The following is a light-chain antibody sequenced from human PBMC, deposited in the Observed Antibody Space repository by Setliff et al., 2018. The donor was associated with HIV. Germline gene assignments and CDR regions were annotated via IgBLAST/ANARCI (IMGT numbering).Light chain of an antibody. V-gene: IGLV2-11*01. J-gene: IGLJ1*01. CDR3: CSYLSTNNYV. CDR2: DVT. Sequence: QSVLTQPRSVSGSPGQSVTISCTGTSNDVGATDYVSWYQQHPGKAPKLLIYDVTKRPSGVPDRFSGSKSGNTASLTISGLQVEDEADYYCCSYLSTNNYVFGSGTRSPS. CDR1: SNDVGATDY.